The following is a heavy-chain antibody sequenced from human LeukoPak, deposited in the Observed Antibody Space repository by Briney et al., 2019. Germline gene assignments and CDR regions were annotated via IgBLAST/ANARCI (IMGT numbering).Heavy chain of an antibody. D-gene: IGHD6-19*01. CDR2: ISSSSSTI. J-gene: IGHJ6*02. V-gene: IGHV3-48*02. CDR3: ARAIAVAGSYGMDV. Sequence: GGSLRLSCAASGFMFSSNWMSWVRQAPGKGLEWVAYISSSSSTIYYADSVKGRFTISRDNAKNSLYLQMNSLRDEDTAVYYCARAIAVAGSYGMDVWGQGTTVTVSS. CDR1: GFMFSSNW.